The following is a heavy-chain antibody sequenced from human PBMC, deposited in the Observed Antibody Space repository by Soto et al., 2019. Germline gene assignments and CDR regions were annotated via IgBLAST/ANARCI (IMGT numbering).Heavy chain of an antibody. CDR1: GFTFSTYA. Sequence: QVQLVESGGGVAQPGGSLRLSCVASGFTFSTYAMHWVRQAPGKGLEWVAVISYDGSNKYYAASVNGRFTISRDNSRNNLYMQVNTLRVEDTAVYYCAREPRLEKEQRLDYWGQGTLVTVSS. CDR3: AREPRLEKEQRLDY. CDR2: ISYDGSNK. J-gene: IGHJ4*02. V-gene: IGHV3-30-3*01. D-gene: IGHD3-16*01.